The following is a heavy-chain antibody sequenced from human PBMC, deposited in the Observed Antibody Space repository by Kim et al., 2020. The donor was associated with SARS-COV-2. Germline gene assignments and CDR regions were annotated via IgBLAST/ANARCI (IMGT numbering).Heavy chain of an antibody. CDR1: GGSVSSGSYY. V-gene: IGHV4-61*01. D-gene: IGHD6-19*01. J-gene: IGHJ4*02. CDR2: IYYSGST. Sequence: SETQSLTCTVSGGSVSSGSYYWSWIRQPPGKGLEWIGYIYYSGSTNYNPSLKSRVTISVDTSKNQFSLKLSSVTAADTAVYYCARVRGQWLVPHYFDYWGQGTLVTVSS. CDR3: ARVRGQWLVPHYFDY.